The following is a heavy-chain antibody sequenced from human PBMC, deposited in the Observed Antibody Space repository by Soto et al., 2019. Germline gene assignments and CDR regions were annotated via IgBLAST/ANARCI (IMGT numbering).Heavy chain of an antibody. CDR3: ARVDYDFWGGMDV. D-gene: IGHD3-3*01. Sequence: SETLSLTCAVSGYSISSGYYWGFIRQPPGKGLEWIGSIYHSGSTYYNPSLKSRVTISVDTSKNQFSLKLSSVTAADTAVYYCARVDYDFWGGMDVWGQGTTVTVSS. J-gene: IGHJ6*02. V-gene: IGHV4-38-2*01. CDR2: IYHSGST. CDR1: GYSISSGYY.